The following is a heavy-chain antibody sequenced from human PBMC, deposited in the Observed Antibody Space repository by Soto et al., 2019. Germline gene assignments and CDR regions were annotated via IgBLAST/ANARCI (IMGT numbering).Heavy chain of an antibody. CDR1: GYTFTSYG. CDR3: ARDLFTMIVVVTPGHAFDI. CDR2: ISAYNGNT. J-gene: IGHJ3*02. V-gene: IGHV1-18*04. Sequence: ASVKVSCKASGYTFTSYGISWVRQAPGQGLEWMGWISAYNGNTNYAQKPQGRVTMTTDTSTSTAYMELRSLRSDDTAVYYCARDLFTMIVVVTPGHAFDIWGQGTMVTVSS. D-gene: IGHD3-22*01.